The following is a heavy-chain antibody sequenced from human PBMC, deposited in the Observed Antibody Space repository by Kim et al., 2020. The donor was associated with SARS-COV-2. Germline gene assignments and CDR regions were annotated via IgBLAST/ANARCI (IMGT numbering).Heavy chain of an antibody. Sequence: GGSLRLSCAASGFTFSSYAMSWVRQAPGKGLEWVSVIYSGGSSTYYADSVKGRFTISRDNSKNTLYLQMNSLRAEDTAVYYCAKGRLRYFDWLLRDPYFDYWGQGTLVTVSS. J-gene: IGHJ4*02. CDR3: AKGRLRYFDWLLRDPYFDY. CDR2: IYSGGSST. D-gene: IGHD3-9*01. V-gene: IGHV3-23*03. CDR1: GFTFSSYA.